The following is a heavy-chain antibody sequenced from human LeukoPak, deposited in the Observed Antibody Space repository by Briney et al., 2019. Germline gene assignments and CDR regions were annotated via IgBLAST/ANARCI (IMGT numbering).Heavy chain of an antibody. CDR3: ARALWGYNLIDYYYYYMDV. V-gene: IGHV3-21*01. Sequence: GRSLRLSCAASGFTFSSYGMHWVRQAPGKGLEWVSSISSSSSYIYYADSVKGRFTISRDNAKNSLYLQMNSLRAEDSAVYYCARALWGYNLIDYYYYYMDVWGKGTTVTVSS. J-gene: IGHJ6*03. D-gene: IGHD5-24*01. CDR2: ISSSSSYI. CDR1: GFTFSSYG.